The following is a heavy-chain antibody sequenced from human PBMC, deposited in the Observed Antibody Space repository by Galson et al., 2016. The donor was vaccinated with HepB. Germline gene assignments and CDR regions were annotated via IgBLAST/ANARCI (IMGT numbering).Heavy chain of an antibody. D-gene: IGHD3-10*01. J-gene: IGHJ2*01. CDR3: ARDSAGSFDL. CDR2: IYYSGST. V-gene: IGHV4-59*01. CDR1: GGSISTYY. Sequence: ETLSLTCTVSGGSISTYYWNWIRQPPGKGLEWIGYIYYSGSTNYDPSLKSRVTLSVDTSKNQFSLKLTSVTAADTAVYYCARDSAGSFDLWGRGTLVTVSS.